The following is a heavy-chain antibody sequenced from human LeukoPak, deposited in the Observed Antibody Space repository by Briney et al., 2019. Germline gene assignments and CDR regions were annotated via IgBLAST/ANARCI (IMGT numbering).Heavy chain of an antibody. Sequence: GASVKVSCKASGYTFTSYDINWVRQATGQGLEWMGWMNPNSGNTGYAQKFQGRVTMTRNTSISTAYMEPSSLRSEDTAVYYCARVVAAYDGRSFDYWGQGTLVTVSS. V-gene: IGHV1-8*01. D-gene: IGHD2-15*01. CDR1: GYTFTSYD. J-gene: IGHJ4*02. CDR2: MNPNSGNT. CDR3: ARVVAAYDGRSFDY.